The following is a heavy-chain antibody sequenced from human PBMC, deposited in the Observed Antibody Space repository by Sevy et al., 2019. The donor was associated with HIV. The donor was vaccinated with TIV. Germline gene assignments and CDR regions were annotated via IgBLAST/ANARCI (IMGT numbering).Heavy chain of an antibody. CDR2: INPSGGST. D-gene: IGHD3-22*01. CDR1: GYTFTSYY. CDR3: ARDLDGGIDKNYYDSSGYEGYFQH. J-gene: IGHJ1*01. V-gene: IGHV1-46*01. Sequence: ASVKVSCKASGYTFTSYYMHWVRQAPGQGLEWMGIINPSGGSTSYAQKFQGRVTMTRETSTSTVYMELSSLRSEDTAVYYCARDLDGGIDKNYYDSSGYEGYFQHWGQGTLVTVSS.